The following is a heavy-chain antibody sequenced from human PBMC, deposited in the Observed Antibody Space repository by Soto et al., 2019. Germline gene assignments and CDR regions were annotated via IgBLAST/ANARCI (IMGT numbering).Heavy chain of an antibody. CDR2: ISAYNGNT. J-gene: IGHJ4*02. D-gene: IGHD6-13*01. CDR3: ARDEGIAAAGPFDY. Sequence: EASVKVSCKASGYTFTSYGISWVRQAPGQGLEWMGWISAYNGNTNYAQKLQGRVTMTTDTSTSTAYMELRSLRSDDTAVYYCARDEGIAAAGPFDYWGQGTLVTVSS. V-gene: IGHV1-18*04. CDR1: GYTFTSYG.